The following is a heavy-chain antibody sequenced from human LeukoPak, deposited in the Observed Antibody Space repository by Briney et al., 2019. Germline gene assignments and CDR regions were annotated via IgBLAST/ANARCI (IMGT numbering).Heavy chain of an antibody. CDR3: AKDREGLSSGYDLEYFDY. CDR1: GFTFSNYW. D-gene: IGHD5-12*01. V-gene: IGHV3-23*01. J-gene: IGHJ4*02. CDR2: ISGGGGTT. Sequence: GGSLRLSCAASGFTFSNYWMNWVRQAPGKGLEWVSAISGGGGTTYYADSVKGRFTISRDNSKNTLFLQMNSLRAEDTAVYYCAKDREGLSSGYDLEYFDYWGQGTLVTVSS.